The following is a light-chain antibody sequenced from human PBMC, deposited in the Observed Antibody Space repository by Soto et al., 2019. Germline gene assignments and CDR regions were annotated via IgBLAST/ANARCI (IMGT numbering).Light chain of an antibody. CDR2: EVS. V-gene: IGLV2-14*01. Sequence: HSALTQPASVSGSPGQSITISCTGTSSDVGGYNYVSWYQQHPGKAPKLMIYEVSNRPSGVSNRFSGSKSGNTASLTISGLQAEDGADYYCSSYTSSSTPYVFGTGTKLTVL. CDR1: SSDVGGYNY. CDR3: SSYTSSSTPYV. J-gene: IGLJ1*01.